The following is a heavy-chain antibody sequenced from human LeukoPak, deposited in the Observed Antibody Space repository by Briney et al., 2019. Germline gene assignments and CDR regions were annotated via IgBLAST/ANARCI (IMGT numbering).Heavy chain of an antibody. CDR1: GFTFSSYW. J-gene: IGHJ4*02. Sequence: GGSLRLSCAASGFTFSSYWMHWVRRAPGKGLVWVSHIKSDGSNTNYADSVKGRFTISRDNAKSTLYLQMNSLRVEDTAVYYCARGAPYGGNSSWGQGTLVTVSS. CDR3: ARGAPYGGNSS. D-gene: IGHD4-23*01. V-gene: IGHV3-74*01. CDR2: IKSDGSNT.